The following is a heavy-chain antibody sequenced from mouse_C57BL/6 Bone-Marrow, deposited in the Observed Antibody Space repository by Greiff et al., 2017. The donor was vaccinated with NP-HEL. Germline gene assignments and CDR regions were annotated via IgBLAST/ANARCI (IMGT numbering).Heavy chain of an antibody. CDR3: ARSYYYGSSYTY. V-gene: IGHV1-19*01. J-gene: IGHJ2*01. Sequence: VQLQQSGPVLVKPGASVKMSCKASGYTFTDYYMNWVKQSHGKSLEWIGVINPYNGGTSYNQKFKGKATLTVDKSSSTAYMELNSLTSEDSAVYYCARSYYYGSSYTYWGQGTTLTVSS. CDR1: GYTFTDYY. CDR2: INPYNGGT. D-gene: IGHD1-1*01.